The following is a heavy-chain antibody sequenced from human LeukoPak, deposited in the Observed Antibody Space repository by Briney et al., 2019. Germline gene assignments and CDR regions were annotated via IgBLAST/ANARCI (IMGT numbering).Heavy chain of an antibody. CDR3: ARARERQWLGKYFDY. D-gene: IGHD6-19*01. CDR1: GYTFTSYG. V-gene: IGHV1-18*04. Sequence: ASVKVSCKASGYTFTSYGISWVRQAPGQGLEWMGWISAYNGNTNYAQKLQGRVTMTTDTSTSTAYMELRSLRSDDTAVYYCARARERQWLGKYFDYWGQGTLVTVSS. J-gene: IGHJ4*02. CDR2: ISAYNGNT.